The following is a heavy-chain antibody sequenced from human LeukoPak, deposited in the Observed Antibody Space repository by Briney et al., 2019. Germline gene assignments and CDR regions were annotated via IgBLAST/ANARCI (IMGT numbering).Heavy chain of an antibody. D-gene: IGHD5-24*01. Sequence: GGSLRLSCAASGFTFSSYWMGWVRQAPGKGLEWVANIKRDGSEKYYGDSVKGRFTVSRDNAMDSLYLQMTSLRAEDTAVYYCAREGVEMATITFGYWGQGTLVTVSS. CDR3: AREGVEMATITFGY. V-gene: IGHV3-7*01. CDR2: IKRDGSEK. J-gene: IGHJ4*02. CDR1: GFTFSSYW.